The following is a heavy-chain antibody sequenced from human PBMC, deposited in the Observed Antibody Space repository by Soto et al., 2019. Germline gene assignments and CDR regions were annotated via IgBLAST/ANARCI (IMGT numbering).Heavy chain of an antibody. D-gene: IGHD3-16*02. CDR3: ARGSSLLPGSYRLYYFDY. V-gene: IGHV4-59*01. J-gene: IGHJ4*02. CDR1: GGSISSYY. Sequence: SETLSLTCTVSGGSISSYYWSWIRQPPGKGLEWIGYIYYSGSTNYNPSLKSRVTISVDTSKNQFSLKLSSVTAADTAVYYCARGSSLLPGSYRLYYFDYWGQGTLVTVSS. CDR2: IYYSGST.